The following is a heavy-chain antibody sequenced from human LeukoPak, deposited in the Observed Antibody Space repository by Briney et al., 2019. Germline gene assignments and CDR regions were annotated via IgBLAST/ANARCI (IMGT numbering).Heavy chain of an antibody. D-gene: IGHD6-19*01. V-gene: IGHV1-2*02. CDR2: INPNSGGT. CDR1: GYTFIGYY. CDR3: ARDRGYRYSSGWPIDY. J-gene: IGHJ4*02. Sequence: ASVKVSCKASGYTFIGYYLHWVRQAPGQGLEWMGWINPNSGGTNYAQKFQGRVSVTRDTSISTAYMELSSLRSDDTAVYYCARDRGYRYSSGWPIDYWGQGTLVTVSS.